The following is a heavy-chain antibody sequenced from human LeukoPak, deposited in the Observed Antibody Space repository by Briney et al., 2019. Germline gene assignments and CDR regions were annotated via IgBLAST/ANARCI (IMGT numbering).Heavy chain of an antibody. CDR3: AKDYYGSGSNYFDY. D-gene: IGHD3-10*01. CDR1: GFTFSSYA. Sequence: GGSLRLSCAASGFTFSSYAMSWVRPAPGKGLEWVSAISGSGGSTYYADSVKGRFTISRDNSKNTLYLQMNSLRAEDTAVYYCAKDYYGSGSNYFDYWGQGTLVTVSS. V-gene: IGHV3-23*01. J-gene: IGHJ4*02. CDR2: ISGSGGST.